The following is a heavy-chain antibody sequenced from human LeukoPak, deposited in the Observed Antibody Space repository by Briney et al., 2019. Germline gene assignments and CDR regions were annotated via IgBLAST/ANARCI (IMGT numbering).Heavy chain of an antibody. CDR1: GGSISSGGYY. V-gene: IGHV4-31*03. D-gene: IGHD3-16*01. Sequence: SQTLSLTCTVSGGSISSGGYYWSWIRQHPGKGLEWIGCIYYSGSTYYNPSLKSRVTISVDTSKNQFSLKLSSVTAADTAVYYCARDRRLWSRYYYGMDVWGQGTTVTVSS. CDR3: ARDRRLWSRYYYGMDV. CDR2: IYYSGST. J-gene: IGHJ6*02.